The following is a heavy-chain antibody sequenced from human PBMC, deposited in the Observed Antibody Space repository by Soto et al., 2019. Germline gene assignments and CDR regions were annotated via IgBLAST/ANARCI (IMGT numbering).Heavy chain of an antibody. Sequence: SQTLSLTCVISGDSVSSNSAAWNWIRQSPSRGLEWLGRTYYRSKWYNDYAVSVRSRITINPDTSKNQFSLQLNSVTPEDTAVYYCARGVAAAGTGYYYGMDVWGQGTTVTVSS. CDR1: GDSVSSNSAA. D-gene: IGHD6-13*01. CDR3: ARGVAAAGTGYYYGMDV. CDR2: TYYRSKWYN. V-gene: IGHV6-1*01. J-gene: IGHJ6*02.